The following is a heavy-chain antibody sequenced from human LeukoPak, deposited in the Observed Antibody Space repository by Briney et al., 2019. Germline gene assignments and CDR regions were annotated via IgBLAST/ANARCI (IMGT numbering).Heavy chain of an antibody. Sequence: SETLSLTCTVSGGSISSYYWSWIRQPPGKGLEWIGYIYYSGSTNYNPSLKSRVTISVDTSKNQFSLKLSSVTAADTAVDYCARGGHQWLSPTFDYWGQGTLVTVSP. D-gene: IGHD6-19*01. V-gene: IGHV4-59*01. CDR3: ARGGHQWLSPTFDY. CDR2: IYYSGST. CDR1: GGSISSYY. J-gene: IGHJ4*02.